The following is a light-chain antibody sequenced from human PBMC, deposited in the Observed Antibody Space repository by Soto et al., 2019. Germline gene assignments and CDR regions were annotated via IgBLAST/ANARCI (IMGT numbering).Light chain of an antibody. CDR3: GSYTSATTWV. V-gene: IGLV2-23*01. CDR1: SSNVGSYDL. CDR2: EGT. Sequence: QSALTQPASVSGSPGQSITISCTGTSSNVGSYDLVSWYQQHPGEAPKLMIYEGTKRPSGVSNRFSGSKSANTASLTISGLQPEDAADYYCGSYTSATTWVFGGGTKVTVL. J-gene: IGLJ3*02.